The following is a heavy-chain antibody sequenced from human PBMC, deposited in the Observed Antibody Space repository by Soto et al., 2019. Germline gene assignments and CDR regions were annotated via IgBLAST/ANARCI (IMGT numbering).Heavy chain of an antibody. D-gene: IGHD4-17*01. V-gene: IGHV3-23*01. CDR3: AKAGGDYPCSYFDL. J-gene: IGHJ2*01. CDR2: ISGSGGGT. CDR1: GFTFTSYA. Sequence: EVQLLESGGGLVQPGGSLRLSCAASGFTFTSYAMNWVRQAPGKGLEWVSGISGSGGGTYYADSVKGRFTISRDNSKNTLYLQMNSLAAEYTAVYDCAKAGGDYPCSYFDLWGRGTLVTISS.